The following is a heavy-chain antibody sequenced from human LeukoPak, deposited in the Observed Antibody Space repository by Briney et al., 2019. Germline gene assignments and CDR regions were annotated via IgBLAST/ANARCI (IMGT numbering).Heavy chain of an antibody. D-gene: IGHD3-16*01. V-gene: IGHV1-8*01. Sequence: ASVKVSCKASGYTFTSYDINWVRQATGQGLEWMGWMNPNSGNTGCAQKFQGRVTMTRNTSISTAYMELSSLRSEDTAVYYCARGRLYDYVWGSYYVWGQGTLVTVSS. J-gene: IGHJ4*02. CDR1: GYTFTSYD. CDR3: ARGRLYDYVWGSYYV. CDR2: MNPNSGNT.